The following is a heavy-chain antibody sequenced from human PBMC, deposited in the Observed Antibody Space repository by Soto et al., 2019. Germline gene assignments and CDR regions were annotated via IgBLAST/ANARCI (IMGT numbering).Heavy chain of an antibody. J-gene: IGHJ4*02. CDR1: GYTFTSYY. CDR3: ARSLPCSGGSCYSIQEHYPLDY. D-gene: IGHD2-15*01. Sequence: QVQLVQSGAEVKKPGASVKVSCKASGYTFTSYYMHWVRQAPGQGLEWMGIINPSGGSTSYAQKFLGSVTMTRDTYTSTVYMELSSLRSEDTAVYYCARSLPCSGGSCYSIQEHYPLDYWGQGTLVTVSS. V-gene: IGHV1-46*01. CDR2: INPSGGST.